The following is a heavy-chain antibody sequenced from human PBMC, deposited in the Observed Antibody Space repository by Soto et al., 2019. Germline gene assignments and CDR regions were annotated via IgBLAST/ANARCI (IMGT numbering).Heavy chain of an antibody. V-gene: IGHV3-7*01. D-gene: IGHD5-18*01. CDR3: ARDFYGGYTYGPGDY. CDR2: IHGDGGKI. J-gene: IGHJ4*02. CDR1: GFMFSAYW. Sequence: SLRLSCAASGFMFSAYWMSWVRQAPGKGLEWVANIHGDGGKIYYVDSVKGRFTISRDNAKRSLYLQMNSLRAEDTAVYYCARDFYGGYTYGPGDYWGQGALVTVSS.